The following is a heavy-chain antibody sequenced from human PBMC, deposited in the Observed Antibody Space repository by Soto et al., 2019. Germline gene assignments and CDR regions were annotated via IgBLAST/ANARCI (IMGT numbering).Heavy chain of an antibody. V-gene: IGHV1-18*01. J-gene: IGHJ6*02. D-gene: IGHD2-2*01. CDR2: ISAYNGNT. CDR1: GYTFTSYG. Sequence: ASVKVSCKASGYTFTSYGISWVRQAPGQGLEWMGWISAYNGNTNYAQKLQGRVNMTTATSTSTAYMELRSLRSEDTAVYYCARDYRGVVQAAMRTMDVWCHGTKVTV. CDR3: ARDYRGVVQAAMRTMDV.